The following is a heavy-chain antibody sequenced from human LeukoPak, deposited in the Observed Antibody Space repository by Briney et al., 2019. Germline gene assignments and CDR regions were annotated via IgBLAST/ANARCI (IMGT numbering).Heavy chain of an antibody. V-gene: IGHV1-2*02. CDR3: ARDRGYDFWSGYYIGYYYYYYMDV. CDR2: INPNSGGT. CDR1: GYTFTGYE. J-gene: IGHJ6*03. Sequence: ASVKVSCKAAGYTFTGYEMHWGRQAPGQGGEGMGWINPNSGGTNYAKKCQGRVAMTRDTSSSTAYMELSRLRSDDTAVYYCARDRGYDFWSGYYIGYYYYYYMDVWGKGTTVAVSS. D-gene: IGHD3-3*01.